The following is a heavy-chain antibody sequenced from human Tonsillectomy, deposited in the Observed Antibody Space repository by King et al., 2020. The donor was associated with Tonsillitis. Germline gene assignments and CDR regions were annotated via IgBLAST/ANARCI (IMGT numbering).Heavy chain of an antibody. J-gene: IGHJ3*02. D-gene: IGHD5-12*01. CDR2: ITNGGRYT. CDR3: AKFMVATGGFFAFDI. CDR1: GFSFTTYA. Sequence: VQLVESGGGLVQPGGSLRLSCAASGFSFTTYAMNWVRQAPGKGLEWVSTITNGGRYTYSADSVKGRFTISRDNSKNNLYLQMNSLRVEDTAVYYCAKFMVATGGFFAFDIWGQGTMVTVSS. V-gene: IGHV3-23*04.